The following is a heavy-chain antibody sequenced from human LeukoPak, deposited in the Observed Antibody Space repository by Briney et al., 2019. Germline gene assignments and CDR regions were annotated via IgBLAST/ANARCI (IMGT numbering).Heavy chain of an antibody. J-gene: IGHJ4*02. D-gene: IGHD5/OR15-5a*01. CDR1: GYNFIASA. V-gene: IGHV1-3*01. CDR2: INANGNT. Sequence: ASVKVSCEASGYNFIASALHWVRQAPGQRLEWMGWINANGNTKYSEKFQGRVTITRDTSASAAYMEVSSLRSEDTAVYYCARVYSVYDTIDFWGQGTLVTVPS. CDR3: ARVYSVYDTIDF.